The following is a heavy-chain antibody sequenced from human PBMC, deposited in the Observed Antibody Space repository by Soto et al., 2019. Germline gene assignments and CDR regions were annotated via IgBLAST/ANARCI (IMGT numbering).Heavy chain of an antibody. D-gene: IGHD3-10*01. J-gene: IGHJ4*02. Sequence: SETLSLTCAVYGGSFSGYYWSWIRQPPGKGLEWIGEINHSGSTNYNPSLKSRVTISVDTSKNQFSLKLSSVTAADTAVYYCATDITMVRGAYDYWGQGTLVTVSS. CDR3: ATDITMVRGAYDY. CDR1: GGSFSGYY. CDR2: INHSGST. V-gene: IGHV4-34*01.